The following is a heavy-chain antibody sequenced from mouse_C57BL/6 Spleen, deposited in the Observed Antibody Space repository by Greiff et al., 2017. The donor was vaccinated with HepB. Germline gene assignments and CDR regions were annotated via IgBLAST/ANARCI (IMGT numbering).Heavy chain of an antibody. Sequence: VQLQQSGAELVRPGASVKLSCTASGFNIKDDYMHWVKQRPEQGLEWIGWIDPENGDTEYASKFQGKATITADTSSNTAYLQLSSLTSEDTAVYYCTTMGDYYGSSYVGYFDVWGTGTTVTVSS. CDR1: GFNIKDDY. V-gene: IGHV14-4*01. CDR2: IDPENGDT. J-gene: IGHJ1*03. CDR3: TTMGDYYGSSYVGYFDV. D-gene: IGHD1-1*01.